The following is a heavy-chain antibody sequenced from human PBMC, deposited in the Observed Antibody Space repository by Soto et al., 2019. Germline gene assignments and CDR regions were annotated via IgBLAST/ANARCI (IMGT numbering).Heavy chain of an antibody. J-gene: IGHJ4*02. D-gene: IGHD3-22*01. CDR2: ISAYNGNT. Sequence: ASVKVSCKASGYTFTSYGISWVRQAPGQGLEWMGWISAYNGNTNYAQKLQGRVTMTTDTSTSTAYMELRSLRSDDTAVYYCARAYHYYDSSGYYDYWGQGTLVTVSS. V-gene: IGHV1-18*01. CDR3: ARAYHYYDSSGYYDY. CDR1: GYTFTSYG.